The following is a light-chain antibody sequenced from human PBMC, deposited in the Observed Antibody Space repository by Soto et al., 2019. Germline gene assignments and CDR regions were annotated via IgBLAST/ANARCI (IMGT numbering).Light chain of an antibody. Sequence: DIQMTQSPSARSASVVDTVTITCLASQIIAASLALYQHKPGEAPKLLIYDVSSLETWVPSRFSGSGSGTEFSLTIRGLQPDDFATYYCQQYAYYRTFGRGSEVAI. V-gene: IGKV1-5*01. CDR1: QIIAAS. CDR3: QQYAYYRT. J-gene: IGKJ4*01. CDR2: DVS.